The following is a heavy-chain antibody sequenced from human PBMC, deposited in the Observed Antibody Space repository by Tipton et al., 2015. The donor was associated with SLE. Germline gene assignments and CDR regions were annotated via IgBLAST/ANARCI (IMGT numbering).Heavy chain of an antibody. CDR1: GGSISSYY. CDR3: AREPLGYSSGWPTGPAFDI. V-gene: IGHV4-59*01. J-gene: IGHJ3*02. Sequence: TLSLTCTVSGGSISSYYWSWIRQPPGKGLEWIGYIYYSGSTNYNPSLKSRVTISVDTSKNQFSLKLSSVTAAVTAVYYCAREPLGYSSGWPTGPAFDIWGQGTMVTVSS. CDR2: IYYSGST. D-gene: IGHD6-19*01.